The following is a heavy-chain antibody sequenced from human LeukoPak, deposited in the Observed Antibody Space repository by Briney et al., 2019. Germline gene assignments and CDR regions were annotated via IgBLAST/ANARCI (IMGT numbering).Heavy chain of an antibody. J-gene: IGHJ5*02. D-gene: IGHD6-13*01. Sequence: SETLSLTCTVSGYSINSGYYWVWIRQPPGKGLEWIGSIYRTGSINYNPSLKSRVTISVDMSKNQFSLKLSSVTAADTAVYYCAREEGGIAAADLWGQGTLVTVSS. CDR3: AREEGGIAAADL. V-gene: IGHV4-38-2*02. CDR1: GYSINSGYY. CDR2: IYRTGSI.